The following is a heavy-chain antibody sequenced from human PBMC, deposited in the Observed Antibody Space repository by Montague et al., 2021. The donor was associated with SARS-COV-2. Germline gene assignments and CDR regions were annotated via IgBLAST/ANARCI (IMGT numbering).Heavy chain of an antibody. J-gene: IGHJ4*02. D-gene: IGHD3-3*01. CDR1: GASISSRSYY. CDR2: KYYSGST. Sequence: SETLSLTCTVSGASISSRSYYWSWIRQPPGKGLEWIGYKYYSGSTYYNPTLKSRVTISVDTSKNQFSLKLSSVTAADTAVYYCACLPASITILGVVQCCYFDDWGQGTLVTVSS. CDR3: ACLPASITILGVVQCCYFDD. V-gene: IGHV4-39*01.